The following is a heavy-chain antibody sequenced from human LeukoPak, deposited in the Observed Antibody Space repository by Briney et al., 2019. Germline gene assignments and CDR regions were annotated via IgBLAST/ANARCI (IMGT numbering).Heavy chain of an antibody. V-gene: IGHV3-23*01. D-gene: IGHD7-27*01. CDR2: ITTSDGNT. CDR1: GFIFDTHT. J-gene: IGHJ4*02. Sequence: GGSLRLSCTASGFIFDTHTLSWVRQAPGKGLEWVSTITTSDGNTYYADSVKGRFTVSRDDSKNTLFLQMNSLRAEDTAVYYCAKDGGLWVSAHWGDSWGRGTLVTVSS. CDR3: AKDGGLWVSAHWGDS.